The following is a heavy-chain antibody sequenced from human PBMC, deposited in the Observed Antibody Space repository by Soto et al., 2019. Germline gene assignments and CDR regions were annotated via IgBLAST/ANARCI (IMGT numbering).Heavy chain of an antibody. Sequence: GGSLRLSCAASGFTFSSYSMNWVRQAPGKGLEWVSYISSSSSTIYYADSVKGRFTISRDNAKNSLYLQMNSLRDEDTAVYYCAGDRYYDSDDAFDIWGQGTMVTISS. CDR2: ISSSSSTI. CDR1: GFTFSSYS. D-gene: IGHD3-22*01. J-gene: IGHJ3*02. V-gene: IGHV3-48*02. CDR3: AGDRYYDSDDAFDI.